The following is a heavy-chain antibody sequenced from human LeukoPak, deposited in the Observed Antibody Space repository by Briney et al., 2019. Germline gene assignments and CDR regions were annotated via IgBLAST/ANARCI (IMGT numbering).Heavy chain of an antibody. CDR1: GFTFSSYE. Sequence: QPGGSLRLSCAASGFTFSSYEMNWVRQAPGKGLEWVSYISSSGSTIYYADSVKGRFTISRDNAKNSLYLQMNSLRAEDTAVYYCARDWSGYYGSGSYPFDHWGQGTLVTVSS. CDR2: ISSSGSTI. V-gene: IGHV3-48*03. J-gene: IGHJ4*02. CDR3: ARDWSGYYGSGSYPFDH. D-gene: IGHD3-10*01.